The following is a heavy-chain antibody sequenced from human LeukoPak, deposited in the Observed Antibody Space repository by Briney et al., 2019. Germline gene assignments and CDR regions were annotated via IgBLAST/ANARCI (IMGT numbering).Heavy chain of an antibody. D-gene: IGHD4/OR15-4a*01. Sequence: LVTVSCKASGGTFSSYAISWVRQAPGQGLEWMGGIIPIFGTANYAQKFQGRVTITADESPSTAYMELSSLRSEDTAVYYCARRPRLSDAFDIWGQGTMVTVSS. V-gene: IGHV1-69*13. CDR2: IIPIFGTA. CDR1: GGTFSSYA. CDR3: ARRPRLSDAFDI. J-gene: IGHJ3*02.